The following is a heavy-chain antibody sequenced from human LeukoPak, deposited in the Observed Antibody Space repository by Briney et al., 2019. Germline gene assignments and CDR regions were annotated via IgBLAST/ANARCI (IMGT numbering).Heavy chain of an antibody. Sequence: SETLSLTXAVYGGSFSGYYWSWIRQPPGKGVEWIGEINHSGSTNYNPSLKSRVTISVDTSKNQFSLKLSSVTAADTAVYYCARGNGIAVAGQGYYFDYWGQGTLVTVSS. CDR2: INHSGST. CDR1: GGSFSGYY. V-gene: IGHV4-34*01. J-gene: IGHJ4*02. D-gene: IGHD6-19*01. CDR3: ARGNGIAVAGQGYYFDY.